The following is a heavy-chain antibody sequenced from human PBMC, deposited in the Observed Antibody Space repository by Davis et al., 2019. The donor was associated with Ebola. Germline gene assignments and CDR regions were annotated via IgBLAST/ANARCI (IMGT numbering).Heavy chain of an antibody. J-gene: IGHJ6*03. V-gene: IGHV4-31*03. CDR1: GGSITSGSFF. CDR2: IYHDGSA. CDR3: ARDLRYDSSGYDYYFYMDV. D-gene: IGHD3-22*01. Sequence: PSETLSLTCSVSGGSITSGSFFWSWVRQPPGKGLEWIGYIYHDGSAYYNPSLKSRVTISLDTSKNQFSLNLYSVTAADTAVYYCARDLRYDSSGYDYYFYMDVWGKGTTVTVSS.